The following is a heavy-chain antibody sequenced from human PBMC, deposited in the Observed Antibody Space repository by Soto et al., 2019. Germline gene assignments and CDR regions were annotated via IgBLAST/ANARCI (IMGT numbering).Heavy chain of an antibody. J-gene: IGHJ5*02. D-gene: IGHD2-2*02. CDR1: GGPISSGGYS. CDR3: ARSYQLLYRWFDP. V-gene: IGHV4-30-2*01. CDR2: IYHSGST. Sequence: SETLSLTCAVSGGPISSGGYSWSWIRQPPGKGLEWIGYIYHSGSTYYNPSLKSRVTISVDRSKNQFSLKLSSVTAADTAVYYCARSYQLLYRWFDPWGQGTLVTVSS.